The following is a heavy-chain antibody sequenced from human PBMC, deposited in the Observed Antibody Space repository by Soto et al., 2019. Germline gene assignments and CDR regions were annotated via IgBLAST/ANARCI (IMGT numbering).Heavy chain of an antibody. V-gene: IGHV3-23*01. Sequence: GGSLRLSCAASGFTFSSYAMSWVRQAPGKGLEWVSAISGSGGSTYYADSVKGRLTISRDNSKNTLYLQMNSLRAEDTAVYYCAKSPYDFALWYYYYMDVWGKGTTVTVSS. CDR1: GFTFSSYA. D-gene: IGHD3-3*01. J-gene: IGHJ6*03. CDR3: AKSPYDFALWYYYYMDV. CDR2: ISGSGGST.